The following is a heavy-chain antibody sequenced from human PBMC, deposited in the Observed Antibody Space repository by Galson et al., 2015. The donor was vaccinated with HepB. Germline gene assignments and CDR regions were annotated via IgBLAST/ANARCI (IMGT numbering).Heavy chain of an antibody. CDR3: GRGSWELWDFPDY. J-gene: IGHJ4*02. Sequence: SLRLSCAASGFTFDDYGMSWVRQGPGKGLEWVSGINWNGGSTRYADSVKGRFTISRDSAKNSLYLQMNSLRAEDTALYYCGRGSWELWDFPDYWGQGTLVTVSS. CDR1: GFTFDDYG. V-gene: IGHV3-20*04. CDR2: INWNGGST. D-gene: IGHD1-26*01.